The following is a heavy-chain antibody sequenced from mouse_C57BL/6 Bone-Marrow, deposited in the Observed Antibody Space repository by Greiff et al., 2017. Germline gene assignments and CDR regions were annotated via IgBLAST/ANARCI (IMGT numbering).Heavy chain of an antibody. D-gene: IGHD2-12*01. Sequence: VQLQQPGAELVKPGASVKLSCKASGYTFTSYWMHWVKQRPGQGLEWIGMIHPNSGSTNYNEKFKSKATLTVDQSSSPAYMQLSSLTSEDSADYYCARKGYYLFAYWGQGTLVTVAA. J-gene: IGHJ3*01. V-gene: IGHV1-64*01. CDR2: IHPNSGST. CDR1: GYTFTSYW. CDR3: ARKGYYLFAY.